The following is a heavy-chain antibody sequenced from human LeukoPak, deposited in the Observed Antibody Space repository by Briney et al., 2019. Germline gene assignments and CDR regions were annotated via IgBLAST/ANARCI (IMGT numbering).Heavy chain of an antibody. CDR2: TYYRSKWYN. J-gene: IGHJ5*02. V-gene: IGHV6-1*01. CDR1: GDSVSSNSAA. Sequence: SQTLPLTCAISGDSVSSNSAAWNWIRQSPSRGLEWLGRTYYRSKWYNDYAVSVKSRITINPDTSKNQFSLQLNSVTPEDTAVYYCARDLTMVRGVIIGLGFDHWGQGTLVTVSS. CDR3: ARDLTMVRGVIIGLGFDH. D-gene: IGHD3-10*01.